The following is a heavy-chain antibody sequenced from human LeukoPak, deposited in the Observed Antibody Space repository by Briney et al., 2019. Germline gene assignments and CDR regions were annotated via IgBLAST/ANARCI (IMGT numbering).Heavy chain of an antibody. D-gene: IGHD3-9*01. CDR2: INSDVRST. Sequence: PGGSLRLSCAASGFTFSSYWMHWVRQAPGKGLVWVSRINSDVRSTSYADSVKGRFTISRDNAKNTLYLQMNSLRAEDTAVYYCARDDILTGTDYWGQGTLVTVSS. J-gene: IGHJ4*02. CDR1: GFTFSSYW. CDR3: ARDDILTGTDY. V-gene: IGHV3-74*01.